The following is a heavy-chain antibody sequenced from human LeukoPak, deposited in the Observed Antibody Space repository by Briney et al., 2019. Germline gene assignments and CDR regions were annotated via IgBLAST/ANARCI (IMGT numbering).Heavy chain of an antibody. CDR1: GFTFSNYW. CDR3: ARDRPHSWFDP. V-gene: IGHV3-74*01. J-gene: IGHJ5*02. D-gene: IGHD6-6*01. Sequence: AGGSLRLSCAAPGFTFSNYWMHWVRQAPGKGLVWVSYINNDGSSASYADSVKGRFTISRDNAKNTLYLQMNSLRAEDSAVYYCARDRPHSWFDPWGQGTLVTVSS. CDR2: INNDGSSA.